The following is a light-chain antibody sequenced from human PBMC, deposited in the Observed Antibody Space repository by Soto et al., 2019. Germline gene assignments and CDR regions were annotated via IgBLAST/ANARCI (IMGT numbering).Light chain of an antibody. Sequence: EIVLTQSPATLSLSPGEVATLSCRDSQRVSRSLAWYQQRDGPSPRLLVAGASMRASGVPVSLIGSGSGRDFALTLVRPEAEDGAIYRSQQYGGSRITCGLGTWLENK. CDR2: GAS. CDR1: QRVSRS. J-gene: IGKJ5*01. V-gene: IGKV3-20*01. CDR3: QQYGGSRIT.